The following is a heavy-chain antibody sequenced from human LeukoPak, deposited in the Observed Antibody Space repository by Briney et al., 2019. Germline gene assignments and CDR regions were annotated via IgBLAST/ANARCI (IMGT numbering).Heavy chain of an antibody. V-gene: IGHV3-15*01. CDR2: IKSKTDGGTT. D-gene: IGHD4-17*01. Sequence: GGSLRLSCAASGFTFSNAWMSWVRQAPGKGLEWVGRIKSKTDGGTTDYAAPVKGRFTISRDDSKNTLYLQMNSLKTEGTAVYYCTTRRYGDYPYYFDYWGQGTLVTVSS. J-gene: IGHJ4*02. CDR1: GFTFSNAW. CDR3: TTRRYGDYPYYFDY.